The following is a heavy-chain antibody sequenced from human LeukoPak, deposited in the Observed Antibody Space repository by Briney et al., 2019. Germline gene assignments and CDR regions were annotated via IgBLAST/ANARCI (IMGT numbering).Heavy chain of an antibody. V-gene: IGHV3-74*01. CDR1: GFTFSNYW. Sequence: GGSLRLSCAASGFTFSNYWVHWVRQAPGKGLVWVSRINPDGSTINYADSVKGRFTISRDNAKNTLYLQMNSLRAEDTAVFYCATAGNYRFDYWGQGTLVTVSS. CDR3: ATAGNYRFDY. J-gene: IGHJ4*02. D-gene: IGHD1-7*01. CDR2: INPDGSTI.